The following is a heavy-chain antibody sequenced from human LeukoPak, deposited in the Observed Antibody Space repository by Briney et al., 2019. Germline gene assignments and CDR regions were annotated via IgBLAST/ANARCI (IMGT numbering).Heavy chain of an antibody. J-gene: IGHJ4*02. V-gene: IGHV1-46*01. D-gene: IGHD6-13*01. CDR3: AREGGLAAAGYDY. CDR1: GYTFTSYY. Sequence: ASVKVSCKASGYTFTSYYMHWVRQAPGQGLEWMGIINPSGGSTSYAQKFQGRVTMTTDTSTSTAYMELRSLTSDDTAVYYCAREGGLAAAGYDYWGQGTLVTVSS. CDR2: INPSGGST.